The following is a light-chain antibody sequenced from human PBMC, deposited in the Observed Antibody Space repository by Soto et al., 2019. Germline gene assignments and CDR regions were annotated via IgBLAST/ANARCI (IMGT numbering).Light chain of an antibody. CDR3: AAWDDSLNGLV. Sequence: QSVLTQPPSASGTPGQRVTISCSGSSSNIGSNTVYWYQQLPGTAPKLLIYSDNQRPSGVPDRFSVSKSGTSVSLAISGLQSDDEADYYCAAWDDSLNGLVFGGGTKLTVL. V-gene: IGLV1-44*01. J-gene: IGLJ2*01. CDR1: SSNIGSNT. CDR2: SDN.